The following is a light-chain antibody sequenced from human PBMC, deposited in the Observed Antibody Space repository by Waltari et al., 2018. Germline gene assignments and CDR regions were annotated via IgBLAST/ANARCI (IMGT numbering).Light chain of an antibody. CDR2: EVN. V-gene: IGLV2-23*02. Sequence: QSALTQPASVSGSPGQSITISCTGTSSDVGSYNLVSCYQPYPGKVPKLMFYEVNRRPSGVSVRFSGSKSGNTASLTISGLQAEDEADYYCCSYAGLITSYVFGSGTKVTVL. J-gene: IGLJ1*01. CDR1: SSDVGSYNL. CDR3: CSYAGLITSYV.